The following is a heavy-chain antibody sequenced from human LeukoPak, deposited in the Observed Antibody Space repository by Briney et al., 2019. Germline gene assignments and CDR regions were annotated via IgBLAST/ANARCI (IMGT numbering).Heavy chain of an antibody. CDR2: IYSDGKT. J-gene: IGHJ6*03. CDR3: ARDPVAVADTGDFYHYMDV. CDR1: GVMVRSNY. D-gene: IGHD6-19*01. Sequence: GGSLRLSCAASGVMVRSNYMNWVRQAPGKGLEWFSVIYSDGKTYYADSVKGRFTISRDIARNTLYLQMNSLRVDDTAVYSCARDPVAVADTGDFYHYMDVWGKGTTVTVSS. V-gene: IGHV3-66*01.